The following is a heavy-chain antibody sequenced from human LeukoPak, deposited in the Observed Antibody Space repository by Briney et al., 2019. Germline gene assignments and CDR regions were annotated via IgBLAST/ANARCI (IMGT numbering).Heavy chain of an antibody. CDR3: ARDGTAGEYYFDY. Sequence: GGSLRLSCAASGFTFSIYGMSWVRQAPGRGLEWVSAMSGSGGSTYYADSVKGRFTISRDNAKNSLYLQMNSLRAEDTAVYFCARDGTAGEYYFDYWGQGTLVTVSS. V-gene: IGHV3-23*01. CDR2: MSGSGGST. CDR1: GFTFSIYG. J-gene: IGHJ4*02. D-gene: IGHD2/OR15-2a*01.